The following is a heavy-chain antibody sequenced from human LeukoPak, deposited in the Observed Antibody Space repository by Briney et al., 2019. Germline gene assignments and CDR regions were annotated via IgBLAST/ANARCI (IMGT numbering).Heavy chain of an antibody. CDR2: ISYDGSNK. CDR1: GFTFSSYG. D-gene: IGHD3-10*02. CDR3: AKCSELMVPPGPFDY. J-gene: IGHJ4*02. Sequence: GRSLRLSCAASGFTFSSYGMHWVRQAPGKGLEWVAVISYDGSNKYYADSVKGRFTISRDNSKNTLYLRMNSLRAEDTAVYYCAKCSELMVPPGPFDYWGQGTLVTASS. V-gene: IGHV3-30*18.